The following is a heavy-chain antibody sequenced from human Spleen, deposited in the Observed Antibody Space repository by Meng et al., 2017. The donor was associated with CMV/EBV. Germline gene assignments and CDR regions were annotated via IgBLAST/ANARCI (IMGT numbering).Heavy chain of an antibody. Sequence: SGYTFTSYYMHWVRQAPGQGLEWMGIINPSGGSTSYAQKFQGRVTMTRDTSTSTVYMELSSLRSEDTAVYYCARSVVPAAGVLNWFDPWGQGTLVTVSS. D-gene: IGHD2-2*01. J-gene: IGHJ5*02. CDR1: GYTFTSYY. CDR3: ARSVVPAAGVLNWFDP. CDR2: INPSGGST. V-gene: IGHV1-46*01.